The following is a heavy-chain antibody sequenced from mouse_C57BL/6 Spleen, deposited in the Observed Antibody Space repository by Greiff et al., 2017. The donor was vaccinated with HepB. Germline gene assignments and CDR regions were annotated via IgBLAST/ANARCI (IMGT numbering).Heavy chain of an antibody. D-gene: IGHD2-1*01. V-gene: IGHV1-82*01. CDR2: IYPGDGDT. Sequence: QVQLQQSGPELVKPGASVKISCKASGYAFSSSWMNWVKQRPGKGLEWIGRIYPGDGDTNYNGKFKGKATLTADKSASTAYMQLSSLTSEDSAVYVCARSGGNYPRFDYWGQGTTLTVSS. J-gene: IGHJ2*01. CDR1: GYAFSSSW. CDR3: ARSGGNYPRFDY.